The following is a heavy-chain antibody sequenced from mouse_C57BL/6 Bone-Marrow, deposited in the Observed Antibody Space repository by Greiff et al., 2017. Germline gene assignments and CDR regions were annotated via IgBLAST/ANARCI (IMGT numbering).Heavy chain of an antibody. CDR1: GYAFSSSW. CDR2: IYPGDGDT. V-gene: IGHV1-82*01. CDR3: APNYDGSSLY. J-gene: IGHJ2*01. Sequence: VQLQQSGPELVKPGASVKISCKASGYAFSSSWMNWVKQRPGKGLEWIGRIYPGDGDTNYNGKFKGKATLTADKSSSPAYMQLSSLTSEDDEGDIDAPNYDGSSLYGGQGTALTVAS. D-gene: IGHD1-1*01.